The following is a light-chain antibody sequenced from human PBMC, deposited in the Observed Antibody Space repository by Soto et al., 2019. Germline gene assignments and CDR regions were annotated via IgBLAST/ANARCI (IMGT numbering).Light chain of an antibody. CDR3: QQHGSSPLT. J-gene: IGKJ4*01. Sequence: EVVLTQSPGTLSLSPGERAPLSCRPSQIVNINFLGWYQQKPGQAPRLLIYGTSRRATGIPDRFSGSGSGTDFTLTISRLEPEDFAVYYCQQHGSSPLTFGGGTKVDIK. V-gene: IGKV3-20*01. CDR1: QIVNINF. CDR2: GTS.